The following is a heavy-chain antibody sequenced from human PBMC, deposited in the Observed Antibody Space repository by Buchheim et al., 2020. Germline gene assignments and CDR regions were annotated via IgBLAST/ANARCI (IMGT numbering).Heavy chain of an antibody. CDR2: INPSGCST. CDR3: ARDPGITMIVVVHPYYGMDV. Sequence: QVQLVQSGAEVKKPGASVKVSCKASGYTFTSYYMHWVRQAPGQGLEWMGIINPSGCSTSYAQKFQRRVTMTRDTSTSTVPMELSSLRSEDTAVYYCARDPGITMIVVVHPYYGMDVWGQGTT. J-gene: IGHJ6*02. V-gene: IGHV1-46*01. D-gene: IGHD3-22*01. CDR1: GYTFTSYY.